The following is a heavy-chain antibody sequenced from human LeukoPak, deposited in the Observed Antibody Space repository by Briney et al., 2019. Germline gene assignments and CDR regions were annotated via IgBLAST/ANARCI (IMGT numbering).Heavy chain of an antibody. V-gene: IGHV4-59*11. CDR1: GGSISSHY. Sequence: PSETLSLTCAVSGGSISSHYWSWLRQPPGKGLEWIGYSQSSGNSNPNPSLKSRVTISVDTSKNQFSLQLTSVTAADTAVYFCARGYDSAWFLSVRGQGTLVTVSS. CDR3: ARGYDSAWFLSV. CDR2: SQSSGNS. D-gene: IGHD6-19*01. J-gene: IGHJ4*02.